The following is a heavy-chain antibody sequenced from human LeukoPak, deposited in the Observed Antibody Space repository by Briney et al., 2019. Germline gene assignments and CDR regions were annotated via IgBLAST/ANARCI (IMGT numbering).Heavy chain of an antibody. CDR3: ARGLDYYDSSGYFDY. Sequence: GGPLRLSCAASGFTFSSYGMHWVRQAPGKGLEWVAFIRYDGSNKYYADSVKGRFTISRDNSKNTLYLQMNSLRAEDTAVYYCARGLDYYDSSGYFDYWGQGTLVTVSS. J-gene: IGHJ4*02. CDR1: GFTFSSYG. V-gene: IGHV3-30*02. CDR2: IRYDGSNK. D-gene: IGHD3-22*01.